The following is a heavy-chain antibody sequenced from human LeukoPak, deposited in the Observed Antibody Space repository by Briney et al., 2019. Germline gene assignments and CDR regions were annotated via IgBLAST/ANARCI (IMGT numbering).Heavy chain of an antibody. V-gene: IGHV4-4*02. CDR3: AREGGFYRPLDY. CDR2: VHLDGRT. CDR1: CGSVSSTNW. J-gene: IGHJ4*02. D-gene: IGHD6-25*01. Sequence: MSSETLSLTCGVSCGSVSSTNWWTWIRQPPGKGLEWIGEVHLDGRTNFNPSLKSRLTMSVDLSENHVSLKLTSVTAADTAVYYCAREGGFYRPLDYSGQGTLVTVSS.